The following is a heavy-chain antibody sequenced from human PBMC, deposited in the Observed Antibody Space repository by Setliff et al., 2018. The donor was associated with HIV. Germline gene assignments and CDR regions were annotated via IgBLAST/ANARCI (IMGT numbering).Heavy chain of an antibody. CDR2: ISATGTTV. CDR3: VRDQLRWPERWDFDF. V-gene: IGHV3-48*01. Sequence: GGSLRLSCAASGFVFTDHSLHWVRQAPGEGLEWISYISATGTTVSYADSVRGRFIISRDSVRNEVYLQMKSLRVDDTALYYCVRDQLRWPERWDFDFWGQGTLVTVSS. CDR1: GFVFTDHS. J-gene: IGHJ4*02. D-gene: IGHD1-26*01.